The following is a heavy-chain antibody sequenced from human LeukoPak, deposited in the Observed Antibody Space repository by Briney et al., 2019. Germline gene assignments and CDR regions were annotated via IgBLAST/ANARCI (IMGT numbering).Heavy chain of an antibody. CDR3: ARGYWFYFDY. J-gene: IGHJ4*02. Sequence: SQTLSLTCTVSGNSISSGDNYWSWIRQPAGKGLEWIGRIYTSGSTNYNPSLKSRVTISGDTSKNQFSLRLSSVTAADTAVYYCARGYWFYFDYWGQGTLVTVSS. CDR2: IYTSGST. V-gene: IGHV4-61*02. CDR1: GNSISSGDNY. D-gene: IGHD2-8*02.